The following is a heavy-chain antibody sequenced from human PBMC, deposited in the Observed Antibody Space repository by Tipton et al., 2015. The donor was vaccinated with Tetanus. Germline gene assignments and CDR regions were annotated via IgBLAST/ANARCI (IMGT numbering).Heavy chain of an antibody. J-gene: IGHJ6*02. Sequence: TLYLTCTVSGGSISSDGAYWSWIRQHPGEGLEWIGYISNSGSTYYNPSLKSRVTISVDTSQKQISLKVNSVTAADTAVYYCARDRGVRGGYYYYRGMDVWGQGTTVTVSS. CDR2: ISNSGST. CDR1: GGSISSDGAY. CDR3: ARDRGVRGGYYYYRGMDV. D-gene: IGHD3-10*01. V-gene: IGHV4-31*03.